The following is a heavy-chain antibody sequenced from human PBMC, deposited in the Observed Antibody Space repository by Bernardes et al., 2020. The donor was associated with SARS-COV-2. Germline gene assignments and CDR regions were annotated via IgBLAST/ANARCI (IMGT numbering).Heavy chain of an antibody. CDR1: GDTFNKYA. D-gene: IGHD2-21*02. CDR3: ARDLRDQRGRCLGDDCDDDLYIMDV. CDR2: IIPILDIV. Sequence: SVKVSCKASGDTFNKYAINWVRQAPGQGLEWMGRIIPILDIVNYAQKFQGRVTITADKSTSTVYMELSSLRSEDTAIFYCARDLRDQRGRCLGDDCDDDLYIMDVWGQGTTVTVSS. V-gene: IGHV1-69*04. J-gene: IGHJ6*02.